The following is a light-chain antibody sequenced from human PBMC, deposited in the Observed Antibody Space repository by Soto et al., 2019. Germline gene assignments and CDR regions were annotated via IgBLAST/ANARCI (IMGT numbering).Light chain of an antibody. CDR1: SSDVGNYNY. CDR2: DVS. J-gene: IGLJ2*01. V-gene: IGLV2-14*01. CDR3: RSFVSSSALVV. Sequence: QSVLTQPASVSGSPGQSITISCTGTSSDVGNYNYVSWYQQHPGKAPKLMIYDVSNRPSGVSDRFSGSKSGNTASLTISGLQAEDEADYYCRSFVSSSALVVFGGGTKLTVL.